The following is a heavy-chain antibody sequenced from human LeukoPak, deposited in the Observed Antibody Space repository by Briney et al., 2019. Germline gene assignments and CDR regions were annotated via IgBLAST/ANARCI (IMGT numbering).Heavy chain of an antibody. Sequence: SETLSLTYTVSGGSISSSSYYWGWIRQPPGKGLEWIGTNYYSGSTYYNPSLKSRVTISVDTSKNQFSLKLSSVTAADTAVYYCARVGVMATVNGYRYHSLDVWGQGTTVAVSS. J-gene: IGHJ6*02. CDR1: GGSISSSSYY. V-gene: IGHV4-39*01. CDR2: NYYSGST. D-gene: IGHD3-16*01. CDR3: ARVGVMATVNGYRYHSLDV.